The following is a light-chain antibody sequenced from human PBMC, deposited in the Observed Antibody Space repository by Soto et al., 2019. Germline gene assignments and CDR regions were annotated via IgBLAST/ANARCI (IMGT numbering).Light chain of an antibody. J-gene: IGLJ2*01. V-gene: IGLV1-40*01. Sequence: QSVLTQPPSVSGAPGQRVTISCTGSSSNIGAGYDVHWYQQLPGTAPKLLIYGNSNRPSGVPDRFSGSKSGTSASLAITGLHAEDEAVYYCQSYDSSLSVVFGGGTKLTVL. CDR3: QSYDSSLSVV. CDR2: GNS. CDR1: SSNIGAGYD.